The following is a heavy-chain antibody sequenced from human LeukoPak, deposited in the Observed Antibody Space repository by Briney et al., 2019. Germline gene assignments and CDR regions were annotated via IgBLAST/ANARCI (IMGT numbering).Heavy chain of an antibody. Sequence: PSETLSLTCTVSGGSVSSGSFYWTWIRQPPGKGLEYIVYITYRGTAKYNASLRSRVSISVQTSQNQFFLKLNSVTAADTAVYYCARDHSGYDTYYGLDVWGQGTTVIAS. J-gene: IGHJ6*02. D-gene: IGHD5-12*01. V-gene: IGHV4-61*01. CDR2: ITYRGTA. CDR1: GGSVSSGSFY. CDR3: ARDHSGYDTYYGLDV.